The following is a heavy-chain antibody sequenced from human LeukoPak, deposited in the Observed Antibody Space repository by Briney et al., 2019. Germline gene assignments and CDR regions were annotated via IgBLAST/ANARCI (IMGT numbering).Heavy chain of an antibody. J-gene: IGHJ1*01. CDR2: INPNSGGT. CDR1: GYTFTRYY. Sequence: ASVKVSCKASGYTFTRYYMHWVRQAPGQGLEWMGWINPNSGGTDYAQKFQGRVTMTRDTSISTAYMELSRLRSDDTAVYYCARVVSSSWTRPLQHWGQGTLVTVSS. CDR3: ARVVSSSWTRPLQH. V-gene: IGHV1-2*02. D-gene: IGHD6-13*01.